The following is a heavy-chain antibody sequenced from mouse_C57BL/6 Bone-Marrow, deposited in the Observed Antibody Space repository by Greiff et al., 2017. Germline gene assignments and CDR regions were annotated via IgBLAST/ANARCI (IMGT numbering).Heavy chain of an antibody. CDR2: IDPSDSYT. J-gene: IGHJ1*03. Sequence: QVQLQQPGAELVMPGASVKLSCKASGYTFTSYWMHWVKQRPGQGLEWIGEIDPSDSYTNYNQKFKGKSTLTVDKSSSTAYMQLSSLTSKDSAVDYGAREKGLSPGYFEVWGTGTTVTVSS. D-gene: IGHD3-3*01. CDR1: GYTFTSYW. V-gene: IGHV1-69*01. CDR3: AREKGLSPGYFEV.